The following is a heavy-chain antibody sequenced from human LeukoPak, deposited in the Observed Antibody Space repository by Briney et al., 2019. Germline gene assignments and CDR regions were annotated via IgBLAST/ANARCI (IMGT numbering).Heavy chain of an antibody. Sequence: SQTLSLTCTVSGGSISSGGYCWSWIRQHPGKGLEWIGYIYYSGSTYYNPSLKSRVTISVDTSKNQFSLKLSSVTAADTAVYYCARGIAAAGTPYYFDYWGQGTLVTVSS. CDR2: IYYSGST. J-gene: IGHJ4*02. CDR1: GGSISSGGYC. V-gene: IGHV4-31*03. CDR3: ARGIAAAGTPYYFDY. D-gene: IGHD6-13*01.